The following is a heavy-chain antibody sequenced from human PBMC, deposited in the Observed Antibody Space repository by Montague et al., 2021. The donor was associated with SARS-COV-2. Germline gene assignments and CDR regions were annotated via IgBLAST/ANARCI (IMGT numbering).Heavy chain of an antibody. Sequence: SETLSLTCAVYGASSSNYYWSWIRQSPGKGLEWVGEINHSGCTDYNPSXGSRLTISLDSSKKQFSLKMTSVTAADTAIYYCASAPRYSFGFWAYWGQGTLVSVSS. CDR2: INHSGCT. CDR3: ASAPRYSFGFWAY. V-gene: IGHV4-34*01. CDR1: GASSSNYY. D-gene: IGHD5-12*01. J-gene: IGHJ4*02.